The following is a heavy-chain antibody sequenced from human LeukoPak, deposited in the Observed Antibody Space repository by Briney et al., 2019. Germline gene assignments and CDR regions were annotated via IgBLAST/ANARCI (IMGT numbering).Heavy chain of an antibody. CDR1: GFTFTSYA. CDR2: ISGSGGST. D-gene: IGHD2-2*01. J-gene: IGHJ4*02. CDR3: AKGGDIVVVPAVDDY. Sequence: GSLRLSCAASGFTFTSYAMSWVRQAPGKGLEWVSAISGSGGSTYYADSVKGRFTISRDNSKNTLYLQMNSLRAEDTAVYYCAKGGDIVVVPAVDDYWGQGTLVTVSS. V-gene: IGHV3-23*01.